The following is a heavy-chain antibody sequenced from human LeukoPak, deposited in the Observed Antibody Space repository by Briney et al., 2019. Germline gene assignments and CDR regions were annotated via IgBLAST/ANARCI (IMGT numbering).Heavy chain of an antibody. CDR3: ARGCGLHLSPASSYYDSRCRYFDD. V-gene: IGHV3-48*04. D-gene: IGHD3-22*01. CDR2: ISSTSTTI. J-gene: IGHJ4*02. Sequence: GGSLRLSCAASGFTFSDYSMEWVRQAPGKGLEWISYISSTSTTIYYAGSVKGRFTTSRDNAKNSLYLQMNSLRAEDTAVYYCARGCGLHLSPASSYYDSRCRYFDDWGQETLVTVSS. CDR1: GFTFSDYS.